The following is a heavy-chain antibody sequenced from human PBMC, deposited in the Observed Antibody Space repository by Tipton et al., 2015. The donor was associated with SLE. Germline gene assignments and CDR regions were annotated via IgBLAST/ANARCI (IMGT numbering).Heavy chain of an antibody. J-gene: IGHJ4*02. D-gene: IGHD1-14*01. Sequence: TLSLTCTVSGGSLSSYCLGWIRQPPGQGLEWIGSIYYSGSTYYNPSPKSRVTLSVDTSKNQFSLKLSSVTAADTAVYYCARRKRAGFDYWGQGTLVTVSS. CDR1: GGSLSSYC. V-gene: IGHV4-39*07. CDR2: IYYSGST. CDR3: ARRKRAGFDY.